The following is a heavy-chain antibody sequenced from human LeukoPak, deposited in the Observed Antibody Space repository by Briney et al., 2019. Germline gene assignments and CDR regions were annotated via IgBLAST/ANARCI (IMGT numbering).Heavy chain of an antibody. V-gene: IGHV4-38-2*02. CDR1: GYSISSGYY. J-gene: IGHJ4*02. CDR2: IYYSGST. D-gene: IGHD2-21*01. Sequence: SETLSLTCTVSGYSISSGYYWSWIRQPPGKGLEWIGSIYYSGSTYYNPSLKSRVTISVDTSKNQFSLKLSSVTAADTAVYYCARERGGAHFDYWGQGTLVTVSS. CDR3: ARERGGAHFDY.